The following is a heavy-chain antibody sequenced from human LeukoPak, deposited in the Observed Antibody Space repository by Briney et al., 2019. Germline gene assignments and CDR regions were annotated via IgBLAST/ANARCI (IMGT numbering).Heavy chain of an antibody. CDR1: GGSISSDY. V-gene: IGHV4-59*08. CDR2: IYYSGIT. J-gene: IGHJ4*02. CDR3: ARLHYDSSGYYYFDY. Sequence: SETLSLTCTVSGGSISSDYWSWIRQPPGKGLEWIGYIYYSGITNYNPSLKSRVTISVDTSKNQFSLKLSSVTAADTAVFYCARLHYDSSGYYYFDYWGQGTLVTVSS. D-gene: IGHD3-22*01.